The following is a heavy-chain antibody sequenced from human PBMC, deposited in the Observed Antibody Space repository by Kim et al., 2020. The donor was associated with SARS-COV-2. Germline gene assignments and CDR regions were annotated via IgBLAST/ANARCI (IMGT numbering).Heavy chain of an antibody. Sequence: GGSLRLSCAASGFTFSSYAMSWVRQAPGKGLEWVSAISGSGGSTYYADSVKGRFTISRDNSKNTLYLQMNSLRAEDTAVYYCAKDPGGYSYGYDENYFDYWGQGTLVTVSS. V-gene: IGHV3-23*01. CDR2: ISGSGGST. D-gene: IGHD5-18*01. CDR3: AKDPGGYSYGYDENYFDY. CDR1: GFTFSSYA. J-gene: IGHJ4*02.